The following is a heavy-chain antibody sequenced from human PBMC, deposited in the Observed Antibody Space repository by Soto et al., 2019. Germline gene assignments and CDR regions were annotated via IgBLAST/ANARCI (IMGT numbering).Heavy chain of an antibody. CDR1: VGSVSSGGNS. CDR2: VHDTGTT. V-gene: IGHV4-39*01. Sequence: QLQLQESGPGLVKPSETLSLTCAVSVGSVSSGGNSWGWTRQSPGKGLEWIGSVHDTGTTPYNPSLTRRVTISVDTSKNQFSLNVNSVTAADTAVYYCARGLSSPSAAGVWGQGTLVTVSS. CDR3: ARGLSSPSAAGV. J-gene: IGHJ4*02. D-gene: IGHD6-6*01.